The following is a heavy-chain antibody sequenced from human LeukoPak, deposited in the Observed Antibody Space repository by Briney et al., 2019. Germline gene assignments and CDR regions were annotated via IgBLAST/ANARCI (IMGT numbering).Heavy chain of an antibody. J-gene: IGHJ4*02. CDR3: TTDVVVVAATPFDY. Sequence: PGGSLRLSCAASGFTFSNAWMSWVRQAPGKGLEWVGRIKSKTDGGTTDYAAPVKGRFTISRDDSKNTLYPQMNSLKTEDAAVYYCTTDVVVVAATPFDYWGQGTLVTVSS. CDR2: IKSKTDGGTT. D-gene: IGHD2-15*01. CDR1: GFTFSNAW. V-gene: IGHV3-15*01.